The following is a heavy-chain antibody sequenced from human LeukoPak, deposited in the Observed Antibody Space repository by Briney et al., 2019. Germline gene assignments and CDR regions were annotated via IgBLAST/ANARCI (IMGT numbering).Heavy chain of an antibody. V-gene: IGHV3-30*19. Sequence: GGSLRLSCGASGFTFSSYGMHWVRQAPGKGLDWVAAVSYDGSNKFFADSVKGRFAISRDNSKNTLYLQMNSLRAEDTAVYYCARDLYCSSTSCYTLGWFDPWGQGTLVTVSS. CDR1: GFTFSSYG. J-gene: IGHJ5*02. CDR2: VSYDGSNK. D-gene: IGHD2-2*02. CDR3: ARDLYCSSTSCYTLGWFDP.